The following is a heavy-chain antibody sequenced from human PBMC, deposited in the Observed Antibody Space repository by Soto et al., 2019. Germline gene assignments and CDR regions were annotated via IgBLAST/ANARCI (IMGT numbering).Heavy chain of an antibody. CDR3: AKRRASLVCFDY. CDR2: ISGGGGRI. Sequence: EVQLLESGGGLVQPGGSLRLSCAASGFTFSNYDMSWVRQAPGKGLEWVSTISGGGGRIYYADSAKGRFTISRDNSKNTMYTQMKSLRAEDTAVYYCAKRRASLVCFDYWGQGTLVTVSS. V-gene: IGHV3-23*01. CDR1: GFTFSNYD. J-gene: IGHJ4*02. D-gene: IGHD1-26*01.